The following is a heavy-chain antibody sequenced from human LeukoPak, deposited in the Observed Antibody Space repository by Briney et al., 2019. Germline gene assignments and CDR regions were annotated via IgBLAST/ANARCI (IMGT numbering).Heavy chain of an antibody. J-gene: IGHJ4*02. CDR3: ARGHYDSGGYYYGIRAYYFDY. CDR2: INHSGRI. V-gene: IGHV4-34*01. CDR1: GESFSGHY. D-gene: IGHD3-22*01. Sequence: SETLSLTCAVCGESFSGHYWSFIRQTPGQGLEWIGEINHSGRINYNPSLVGRVTVSVDTSKNQFSLNLSSVTAADTAVYYCARGHYDSGGYYYGIRAYYFDYWGQGTLVTVSS.